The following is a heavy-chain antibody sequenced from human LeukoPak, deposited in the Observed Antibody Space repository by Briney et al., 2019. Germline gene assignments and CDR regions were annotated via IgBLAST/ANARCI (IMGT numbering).Heavy chain of an antibody. V-gene: IGHV3-23*01. CDR3: AKALGPVVASYYYYYGMDV. D-gene: IGHD2-15*01. Sequence: HPGGSLRLSCAASGFTFSSYAMYWVRQAPGQGLEWVSAISGSGGSTYYAASVKGRFTISRDNSKNTLYLQMNSLRAEDTAVYYCAKALGPVVASYYYYYGMDVWGQGTTVTVSS. J-gene: IGHJ6*02. CDR2: ISGSGGST. CDR1: GFTFSSYA.